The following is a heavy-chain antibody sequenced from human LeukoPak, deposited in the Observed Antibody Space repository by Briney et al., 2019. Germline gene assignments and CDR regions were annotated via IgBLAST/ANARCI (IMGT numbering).Heavy chain of an antibody. Sequence: PGGSLRLSCAASGFTFSSYGMHWVRQAPGKGLERVAVIWYDGSNKYYADSVKGRFTISRDNSKNTLYLQMNSLRAEDTAVYYCARESSETYSSSWYDYWGQGTLVTVSS. D-gene: IGHD6-13*01. J-gene: IGHJ4*02. CDR1: GFTFSSYG. V-gene: IGHV3-33*01. CDR2: IWYDGSNK. CDR3: ARESSETYSSSWYDY.